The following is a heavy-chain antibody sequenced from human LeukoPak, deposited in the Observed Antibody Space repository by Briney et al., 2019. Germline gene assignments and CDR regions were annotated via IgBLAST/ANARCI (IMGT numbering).Heavy chain of an antibody. CDR1: GFTFRTYW. CDR3: ARQVPTAEFDY. Sequence: AGGSLRLSCAASGFTFRTYWMTWVRQAPGKGREWVASIKVDGSEKKYVDSVKGRFTISRDNAKNSLYLQMNSLRVEDTAVYYCARQVPTAEFDYWGQGTLVTVSS. V-gene: IGHV3-7*01. D-gene: IGHD1-1*01. CDR2: IKVDGSEK. J-gene: IGHJ4*02.